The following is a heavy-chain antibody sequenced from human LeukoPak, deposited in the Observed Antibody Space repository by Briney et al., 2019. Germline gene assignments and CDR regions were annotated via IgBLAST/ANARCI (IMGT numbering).Heavy chain of an antibody. CDR2: IIPIFGTA. D-gene: IGHD2-2*02. Sequence: SVTVSCKASGGTFSSYAISWVRQAPGQGLEWMGGIIPIFGTANYAQKFQGRVTITADESTSTAYMELSSLRSEDTAVYYCARAYCSSTSCYKPYYYYYGMDVWGQGTTVTVSS. CDR1: GGTFSSYA. J-gene: IGHJ6*02. CDR3: ARAYCSSTSCYKPYYYYYGMDV. V-gene: IGHV1-69*13.